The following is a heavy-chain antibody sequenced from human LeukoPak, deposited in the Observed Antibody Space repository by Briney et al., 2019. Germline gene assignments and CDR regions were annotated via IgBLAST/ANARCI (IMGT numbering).Heavy chain of an antibody. CDR1: GFTFSSYW. V-gene: IGHV3-74*01. D-gene: IGHD4-17*01. CDR3: ARVSGDHPYYYGMDV. CDR2: IKSDGSST. J-gene: IGHJ6*02. Sequence: PGGPLRLSCAASGFTFSSYWMHWVRQAPGKGLVWVSRIKSDGSSTSYADSVKGRFTISRDNAKNTLYLQMNSLRAEDTAVYYCARVSGDHPYYYGMDVWGQGATVTVSS.